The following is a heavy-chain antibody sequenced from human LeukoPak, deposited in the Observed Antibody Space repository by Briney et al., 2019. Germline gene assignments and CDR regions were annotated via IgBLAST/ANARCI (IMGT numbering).Heavy chain of an antibody. V-gene: IGHV4-61*01. CDR2: IYYSGST. CDR1: GYSISSDYY. D-gene: IGHD6-19*01. CDR3: ARVAGTGWFDP. Sequence: SETLSLTCTVSGYSISSDYYWGWIRQPPGKGLEWIGYIYYSGSTNYNPSLKSRVTISVDTSKNQFSLKLSSVTAADTAVYYCARVAGTGWFDPWGQGTLVTVSS. J-gene: IGHJ5*02.